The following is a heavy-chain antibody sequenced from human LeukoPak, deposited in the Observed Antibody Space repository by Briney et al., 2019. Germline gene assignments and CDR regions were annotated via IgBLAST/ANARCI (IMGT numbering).Heavy chain of an antibody. J-gene: IGHJ4*02. V-gene: IGHV3-74*01. CDR3: ARSSEMATKLAAFNY. CDR2: IKSDGSNT. D-gene: IGHD5-24*01. CDR1: GFTFSSYW. Sequence: QPGGSLRLSCAASGFTFSSYWMHWVRQAPGKGLVWVSRIKSDGSNTNYADSVKGRFTISRDNAKNTLHLQMNSLRAEDTAVYYCARSSEMATKLAAFNYWGQGTLVTVSS.